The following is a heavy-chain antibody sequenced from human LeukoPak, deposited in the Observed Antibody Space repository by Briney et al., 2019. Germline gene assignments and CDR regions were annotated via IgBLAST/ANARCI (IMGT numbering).Heavy chain of an antibody. Sequence: PGGSLRLSXAASGFTFSSYSMNWVRQAPGKGREWVSSISSSSSYIYYAGSVKGRFTISRDKAKNSLYLQMNSLRAKDTAVYYCARDPSTVTSLFDYWGQGTLVTVSS. CDR1: GFTFSSYS. CDR3: ARDPSTVTSLFDY. J-gene: IGHJ4*02. CDR2: ISSSSSYI. V-gene: IGHV3-21*01. D-gene: IGHD4-11*01.